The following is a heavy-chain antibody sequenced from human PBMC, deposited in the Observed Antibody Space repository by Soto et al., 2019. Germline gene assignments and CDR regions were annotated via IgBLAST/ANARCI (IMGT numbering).Heavy chain of an antibody. CDR3: ARGRIGITMVRGLYYYFEY. D-gene: IGHD3-10*01. CDR2: INHSGST. V-gene: IGHV4-34*01. CDR1: VGSFSGYY. Sequence: PSETLSLTCAFYVGSFSGYYWSCIRHPPGKWLEWIGEINHSGSTNYNPSLKSRVTISVDTSKNQFSLKLSSVTAADTAVYYCARGRIGITMVRGLYYYFEYWGQGTPVNVSS. J-gene: IGHJ4*02.